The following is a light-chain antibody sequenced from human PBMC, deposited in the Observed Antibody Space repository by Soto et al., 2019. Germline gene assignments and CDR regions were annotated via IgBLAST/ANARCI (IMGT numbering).Light chain of an antibody. J-gene: IGLJ2*01. CDR1: SSNIGAGYD. CDR3: QSYDSFLRLV. Sequence: QSVLTQPPSVSGAPGQRVTISCTGSSSNIGAGYDVHWYQQLPGTAPKLLIYANSNRPSGVPDRFSGSKSGTSASLAITGLQAEDEADFYCQSYDSFLRLVFGGGTKLTVL. CDR2: ANS. V-gene: IGLV1-40*01.